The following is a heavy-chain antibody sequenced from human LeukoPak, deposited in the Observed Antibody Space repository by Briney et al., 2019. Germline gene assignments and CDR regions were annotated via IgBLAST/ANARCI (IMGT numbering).Heavy chain of an antibody. CDR1: GFTFSSYE. CDR2: ISSSGSTI. J-gene: IGHJ5*02. CDR3: ARDHSPYYYGSGSYYKAAFNNWFDP. D-gene: IGHD3-10*01. V-gene: IGHV3-48*03. Sequence: TGGSLRLSCAASGFTFSSYEMNWVRQAPGKGLEWVSYISSSGSTIYYADSVKGRFTISRDNAKNSLYLQMNSLRAEDTAVYYCARDHSPYYYGSGSYYKAAFNNWFDPWGQGTLVTVSS.